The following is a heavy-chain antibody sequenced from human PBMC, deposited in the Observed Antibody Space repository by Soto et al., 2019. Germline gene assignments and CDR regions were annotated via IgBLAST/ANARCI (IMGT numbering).Heavy chain of an antibody. D-gene: IGHD5-18*01. Sequence: SLRLSCAASGFTFSSYGMHWVRQAPGKGLEWVAVISYDGSNKYYADSVKGRFTISRGNSKNTLYLQMNSLRAEDTAVYYCAKDLDIQLLGNYGMDVWGQGTTVTVSS. V-gene: IGHV3-30*18. CDR1: GFTFSSYG. CDR3: AKDLDIQLLGNYGMDV. J-gene: IGHJ6*02. CDR2: ISYDGSNK.